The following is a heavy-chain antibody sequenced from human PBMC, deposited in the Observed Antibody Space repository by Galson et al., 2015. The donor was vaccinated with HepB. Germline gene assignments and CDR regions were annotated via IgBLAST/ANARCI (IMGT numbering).Heavy chain of an antibody. D-gene: IGHD4-11*01. CDR1: GYTFMNYG. J-gene: IGHJ6*03. CDR3: ARALSNSPATNYFYYMDV. Sequence: SVKVSCKASGYTFMNYGITWVRQAPGQGPEWMGWISAYNGNTNYAQRVQGRLTMTTDTSTSTAYMELRSLKSDDTAVYYCARALSNSPATNYFYYMDVWGKGTTVTVSS. CDR2: ISAYNGNT. V-gene: IGHV1-18*01.